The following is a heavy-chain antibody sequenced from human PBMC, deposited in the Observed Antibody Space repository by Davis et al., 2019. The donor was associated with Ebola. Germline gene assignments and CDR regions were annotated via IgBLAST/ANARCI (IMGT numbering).Heavy chain of an antibody. CDR1: RFTLSTYW. CDR3: ARGDSRWSNWYFDL. D-gene: IGHD2-15*01. Sequence: GESLKISCAAFRFTLSTYWMHWVRQAPGKGLEWVANMKPDGSDKNYVDSVKGRFTISRDNAENSLYLQMNSLRVEDTAVYYCARGDSRWSNWYFDLWGRGTLVAVSS. V-gene: IGHV3-7*03. J-gene: IGHJ2*01. CDR2: MKPDGSDK.